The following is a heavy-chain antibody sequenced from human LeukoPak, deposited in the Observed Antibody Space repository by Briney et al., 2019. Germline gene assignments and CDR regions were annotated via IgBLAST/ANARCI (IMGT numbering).Heavy chain of an antibody. D-gene: IGHD6-19*01. CDR2: INPNSGGT. Sequence: ASVKVSCKASGYTFTGYYIHWVRQAPGQGLEWMGWINPNSGGTNYAQKFQGRVTMTRDTSISTAYMELSRLRSDDTAVYYCARDRAVAGTRSLGYWGQGTLVTVSS. V-gene: IGHV1-2*02. J-gene: IGHJ4*02. CDR3: ARDRAVAGTRSLGY. CDR1: GYTFTGYY.